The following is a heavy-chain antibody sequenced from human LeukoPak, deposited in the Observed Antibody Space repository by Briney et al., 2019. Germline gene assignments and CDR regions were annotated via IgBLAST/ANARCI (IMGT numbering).Heavy chain of an antibody. D-gene: IGHD6-13*01. CDR1: GGSISSSSYY. V-gene: IGHV4-39*01. CDR2: IYYSGST. CDR3: VSLYSSSWPDY. Sequence: PSETLSLTCTVSGGSISSSSYYWGWIRQPPGKGLEWIGGIYYSGSTYYNPSLKSRVTISVDTSKNQFSLKLSSVTAADTAVYYCVSLYSSSWPDYWGQGTLVTVSS. J-gene: IGHJ4*02.